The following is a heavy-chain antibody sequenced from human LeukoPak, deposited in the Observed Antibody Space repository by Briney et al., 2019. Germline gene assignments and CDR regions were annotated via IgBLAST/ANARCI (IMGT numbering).Heavy chain of an antibody. CDR1: GVSMSSRY. CDR2: IYYGGTT. V-gene: IGHV4-59*11. Sequence: SETLSLTCSVSGVSMSSRYWSWIRQPPGKGLEWIGYIYYGGTTNYNPSLKSRVTMSVDTSKNQFSLKLSSVTAADTALYYCAARPGGSTWYGVFDFWSRGTLVTVSS. CDR3: AARPGGSTWYGVFDF. D-gene: IGHD6-13*01. J-gene: IGHJ4*02.